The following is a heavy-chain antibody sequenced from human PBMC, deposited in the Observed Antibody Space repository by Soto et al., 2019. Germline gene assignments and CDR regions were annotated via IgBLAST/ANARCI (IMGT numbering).Heavy chain of an antibody. D-gene: IGHD2-21*02. CDR2: VNPSGGHT. Sequence: QVQLMQSGAEVKKPGASVKVSCKASGDTFSDYYIHWVRQAPGQGLEWMGTVNPSGGHTTYSQHFLGRVNITRESSSXTFHMELTSLTSEDTAVYYCARGGHVVVVTAALDYWGQGTLVTVSS. CDR1: GDTFSDYY. CDR3: ARGGHVVVVTAALDY. V-gene: IGHV1-46*01. J-gene: IGHJ4*02.